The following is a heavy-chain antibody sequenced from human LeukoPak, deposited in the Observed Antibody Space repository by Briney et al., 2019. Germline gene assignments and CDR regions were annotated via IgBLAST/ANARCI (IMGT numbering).Heavy chain of an antibody. CDR2: IYYSGST. J-gene: IGHJ6*02. D-gene: IGHD3-10*01. Sequence: KASETLSLTCTVSGGSISSYYWSWIQQPPGKGLEWIGYIYYSGSTNYNPSLKSRVTISVDTSKNQFSLKLSSVTAADTAVYYCARVTGSADYYYGMDVWGQGTTVTVSS. CDR1: GGSISSYY. CDR3: ARVTGSADYYYGMDV. V-gene: IGHV4-59*01.